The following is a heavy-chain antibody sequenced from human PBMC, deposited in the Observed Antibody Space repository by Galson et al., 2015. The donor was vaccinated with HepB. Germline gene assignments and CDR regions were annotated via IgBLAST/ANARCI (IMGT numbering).Heavy chain of an antibody. J-gene: IGHJ6*03. Sequence: SVKVSCKASGGTFSSYAISWVRQAPGQGLEWMGGIIPIFGTANYAQKFQGRVTITADESTSTAYMELSSLRSEDTAVYYCARAGPNCSGGSYYKYYYDSSGFSYYYYYYMDVWGKGTTVTVCS. V-gene: IGHV1-69*13. D-gene: IGHD3-22*01. CDR1: GGTFSSYA. CDR3: ARAGPNCSGGSYYKYYYDSSGFSYYYYYYMDV. CDR2: IIPIFGTA.